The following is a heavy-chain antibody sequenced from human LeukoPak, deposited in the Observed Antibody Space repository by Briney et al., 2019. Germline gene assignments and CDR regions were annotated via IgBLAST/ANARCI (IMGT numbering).Heavy chain of an antibody. V-gene: IGHV4-59*01. CDR3: ASSPTFAGLYYFDY. Sequence: SETLSLTCTVSGGSISRYYWSWIRQPPGKGLEWIGYIYYSGSTNYNPSLKSRVTISVDTSKNQFSLKLSSVTAADTAVYYCASSPTFAGLYYFDYWGQGTLVTVSS. CDR1: GGSISRYY. CDR2: IYYSGST. D-gene: IGHD6-13*01. J-gene: IGHJ4*02.